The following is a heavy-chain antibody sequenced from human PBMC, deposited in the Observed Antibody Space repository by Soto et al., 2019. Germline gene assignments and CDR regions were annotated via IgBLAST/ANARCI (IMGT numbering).Heavy chain of an antibody. D-gene: IGHD4-17*01. CDR2: IYPGDSDT. J-gene: IGHJ5*02. CDR3: ARNPYGGTPFGGFDP. Sequence: PGESLKISCKGSGYSFTSYWIGWVRQMPGKGLEWMGIIYPGDSDTRYSPSFQGQVTISADKSISTAYLQWSSLKASDTAMYYCARNPYGGTPFGGFDPWGQGTLVTVSS. V-gene: IGHV5-51*01. CDR1: GYSFTSYW.